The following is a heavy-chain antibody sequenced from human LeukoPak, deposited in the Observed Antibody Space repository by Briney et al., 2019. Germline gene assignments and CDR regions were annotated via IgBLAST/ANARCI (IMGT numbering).Heavy chain of an antibody. CDR3: ARDSDYYGMDV. Sequence: ASVKVSCKASGYTFTGYYMHWVRQAPEQGLEWMGRINPNSGGTNYAQKFQGRVTMTRDTSISTAYMELSRLRSDDTAAYYCARDSDYYGMDVWGQGTTVTVSS. V-gene: IGHV1-2*06. J-gene: IGHJ6*02. CDR1: GYTFTGYY. CDR2: INPNSGGT.